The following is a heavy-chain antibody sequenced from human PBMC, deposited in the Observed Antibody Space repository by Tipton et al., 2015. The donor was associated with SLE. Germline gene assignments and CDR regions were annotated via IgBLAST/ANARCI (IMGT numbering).Heavy chain of an antibody. CDR2: IYYSGST. J-gene: IGHJ5*02. CDR1: GYSFTSYW. Sequence: QVQLVQSGAEVKKPGESLRISCKGSGYSFTSYWISWVRQMPGKGLEWIGYIYYSGSTYYNPSLKSRVTISVDTSKNQFSLKLSSVTAADTAVYYCASRGPTLTVAGNWFDPWGQGTLVTVSS. D-gene: IGHD6-19*01. V-gene: IGHV4-59*06. CDR3: ASRGPTLTVAGNWFDP.